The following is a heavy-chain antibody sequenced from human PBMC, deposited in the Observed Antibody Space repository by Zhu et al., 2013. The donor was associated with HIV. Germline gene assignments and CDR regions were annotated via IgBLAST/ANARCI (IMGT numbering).Heavy chain of an antibody. Sequence: QVQLVQSGAEVKMPGASVKLSCKASGYTFSLYGLHWLRRAPGQGLEWMGWMSSGNRKTIYSQNFQGRATLSKDTSAGTAYLELRSLRSDDTAVYYCARDPGWLRDLAYDYYGMDVWGRGTTVIVSS. V-gene: IGHV1-3*01. D-gene: IGHD5-12*01. J-gene: IGHJ6*01. CDR1: GYTFSLYG. CDR2: MSSGNRKT. CDR3: ARDPGWLRDLAYDYYGMDV.